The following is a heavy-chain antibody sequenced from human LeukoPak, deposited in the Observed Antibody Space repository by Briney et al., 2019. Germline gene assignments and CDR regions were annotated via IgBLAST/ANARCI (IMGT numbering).Heavy chain of an antibody. CDR3: ARGWELSYLGMDV. CDR1: GFTFDDYG. D-gene: IGHD1-26*01. J-gene: IGHJ6*02. V-gene: IGHV3-20*01. Sequence: GGSLRLSCAASGFTFDDYGMSWVRQAPGKGLEWVLGINWNGGSTGYADSVKGRFTISRDNAKNSLYLQMNSLRAEDTALYHCARGWELSYLGMDVWGQGTTVTVSS. CDR2: INWNGGST.